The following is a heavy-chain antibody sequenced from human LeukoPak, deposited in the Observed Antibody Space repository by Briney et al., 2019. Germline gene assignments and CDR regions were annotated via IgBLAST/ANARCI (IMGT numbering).Heavy chain of an antibody. V-gene: IGHV3-23*01. CDR3: ARDPIVVLKTFYFDY. CDR2: ISGSGGST. CDR1: GFAFSSYA. J-gene: IGHJ4*02. Sequence: GGSLRLSCAASGFAFSSYAMSWVRQAPGKGLEWVSAISGSGGSTYYADSVKGRFTISRDNSKNTLYLQMNSLRDEDTAVYYCARDPIVVLKTFYFDYWGQGTLVTVSS. D-gene: IGHD3-22*01.